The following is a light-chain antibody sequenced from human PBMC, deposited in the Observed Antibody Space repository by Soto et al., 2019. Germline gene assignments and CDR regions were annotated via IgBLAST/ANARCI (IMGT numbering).Light chain of an antibody. CDR2: DNN. Sequence: QSVLTQPPSVSAAPGQKVTISCSGSRSNIGNNYVSWYQQLPGTAPKLLIYDNNKRPSGIPDRISGSKSGTSATLGITGLQTGDEAGYYCGTWDSSLSAGVVFGGGTKLTVL. CDR3: GTWDSSLSAGVV. CDR1: RSNIGNNY. V-gene: IGLV1-51*01. J-gene: IGLJ2*01.